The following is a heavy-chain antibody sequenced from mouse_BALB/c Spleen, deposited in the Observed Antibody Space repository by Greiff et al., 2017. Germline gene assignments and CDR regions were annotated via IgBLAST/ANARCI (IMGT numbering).Heavy chain of an antibody. CDR3: ARELYY. CDR2: ISSGGST. J-gene: IGHJ2*01. Sequence: EVQGVESGGGLVKPGGSLKLSCAASGFTFSSYAMSWVRQTPEKRLEWVASISSGGSTYYPDSVKGRFTISRDNAKNTLYLQMSSLKSEDTAMYYCARELYYWGQGTTLTVSS. CDR1: GFTFSSYA. D-gene: IGHD4-1*01. V-gene: IGHV5-6*01.